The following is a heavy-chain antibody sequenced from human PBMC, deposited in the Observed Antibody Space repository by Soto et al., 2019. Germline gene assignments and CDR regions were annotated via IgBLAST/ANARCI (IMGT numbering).Heavy chain of an antibody. CDR1: GGSINGNSYS. CDR3: ARRPRVWCGEWGFDYYYGMDV. D-gene: IGHD3-10*01. J-gene: IGHJ6*02. CDR2: IYYSGST. Sequence: PSETLSLTCTVSGGSINGNSYSWAWLRQPPGKGLEWIGNIYYSGSTYYNPSLKSRVTISVDTSKNQFSLKLSSVYAADTAGYYCARRPRVWCGEWGFDYYYGMDVWAQAATVT. V-gene: IGHV4-39*01.